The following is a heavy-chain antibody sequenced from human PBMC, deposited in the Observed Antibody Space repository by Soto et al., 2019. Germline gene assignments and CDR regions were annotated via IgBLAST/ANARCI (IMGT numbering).Heavy chain of an antibody. CDR1: GFIFSDYG. CDR3: VKIKSRGTGDAFDI. J-gene: IGHJ3*02. V-gene: IGHV3-30*18. Sequence: QGQLVESGGGVVQPGRSLSLSCVASGFIFSDYGMHWVRQAPGKGLEWMTIVSNDGSYTYYADSVKGRFTISRDNSRNTLYLQMNSLKAEDTGIYYCVKIKSRGTGDAFDIWGQGTMVIVSS. CDR2: VSNDGSYT. D-gene: IGHD1-1*01.